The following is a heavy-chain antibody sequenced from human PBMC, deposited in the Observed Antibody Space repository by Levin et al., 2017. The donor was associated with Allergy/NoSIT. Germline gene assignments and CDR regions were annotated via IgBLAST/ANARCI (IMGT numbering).Heavy chain of an antibody. CDR3: ARAGIAARPDFDS. CDR2: ISSGSSAI. V-gene: IGHV3-48*02. CDR1: GFIFSSFS. Sequence: GESLKISCAASGFIFSSFSMNWVRLAPGKGLEWVSYISSGSSAIYYGDSVKGRFTISRDNAKNSLYLQMNSLRDEDTAVYYCARAGIAARPDFDSWGQGTLVTVSS. D-gene: IGHD6-6*01. J-gene: IGHJ4*02.